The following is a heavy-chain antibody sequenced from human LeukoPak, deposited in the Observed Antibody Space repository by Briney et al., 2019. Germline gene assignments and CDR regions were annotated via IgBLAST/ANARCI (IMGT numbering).Heavy chain of an antibody. CDR3: AREDGYCSGGNCYSYFDS. Sequence: GGTLRLSCAASGFTFSHFWMSWVRQAPGKGLEWVAYIKKTGSETYYVDSVKGRFTITRDNTRNSLFLQMYSLRAEDTAVYFCAREDGYCSGGNCYSYFDSWGQGTLVTVSS. CDR2: IKKTGSET. D-gene: IGHD2-15*01. J-gene: IGHJ4*02. CDR1: GFTFSHFW. V-gene: IGHV3-7*01.